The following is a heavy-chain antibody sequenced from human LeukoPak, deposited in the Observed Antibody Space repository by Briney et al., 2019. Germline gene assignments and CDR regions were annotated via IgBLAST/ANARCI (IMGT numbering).Heavy chain of an antibody. J-gene: IGHJ4*02. D-gene: IGHD2-15*01. V-gene: IGHV4-39*01. CDR1: GDSISGSYYY. CDR2: LYYSGST. CDR3: ARQGGVAAYYFDY. Sequence: KPSETLSLTCAVSGDSISGSYYYWGWIRQSPGKGLEWIGSLYYSGSTNYNPSLKSRVTISVDTSKNQFSLKLSSVTAADTAVYYCARQGGVAAYYFDYWGQGTLVTVSS.